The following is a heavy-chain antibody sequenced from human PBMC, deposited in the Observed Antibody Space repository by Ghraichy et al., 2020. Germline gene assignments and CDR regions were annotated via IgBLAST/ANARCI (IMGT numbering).Heavy chain of an antibody. J-gene: IGHJ6*02. CDR2: ISSSGSTI. CDR1: GFTFSDYY. V-gene: IGHV3-11*04. D-gene: IGHD3-22*01. CDR3: ARTNYYDSSGYHYYYYGMDV. Sequence: GGSLRLSCAASGFTFSDYYMSCIRQAPGKGLEWVSYISSSGSTIYYADSVKGRFTISRDNAKNSLYLQMNSLRAEDTAVYYCARTNYYDSSGYHYYYYGMDVWGQGTTVTVSS.